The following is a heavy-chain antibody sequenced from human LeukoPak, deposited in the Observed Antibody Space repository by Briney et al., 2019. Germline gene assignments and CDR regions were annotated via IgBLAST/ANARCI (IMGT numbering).Heavy chain of an antibody. Sequence: GGSLRLSCAASGFTFSSYSMNWVRQAPGKGLEWVSSISSSSSYIYYADSVKGRFTISRDNAKNSLYLQMNSLRAEDTAVYYCAKDTPPYYYDSSGYGLAYFQHWGQGTLVTVSS. V-gene: IGHV3-21*04. CDR1: GFTFSSYS. J-gene: IGHJ1*01. D-gene: IGHD3-22*01. CDR3: AKDTPPYYYDSSGYGLAYFQH. CDR2: ISSSSSYI.